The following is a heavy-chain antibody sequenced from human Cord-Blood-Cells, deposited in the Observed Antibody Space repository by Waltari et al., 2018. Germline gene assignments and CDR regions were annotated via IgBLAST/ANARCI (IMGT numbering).Heavy chain of an antibody. Sequence: QVQLVESGGGVVQPGRSLRLSCAASGFTFSSYAMHWVRQAPGKGLERVAVISYDGSNKYYSGSVKGRFTISRDNSKNTLYLQMNSLRAEDTAVYYCARDSGYSFDYWGQGTLVTVSS. J-gene: IGHJ4*02. D-gene: IGHD1-26*01. CDR3: ARDSGYSFDY. CDR1: GFTFSSYA. V-gene: IGHV3-30-3*01. CDR2: ISYDGSNK.